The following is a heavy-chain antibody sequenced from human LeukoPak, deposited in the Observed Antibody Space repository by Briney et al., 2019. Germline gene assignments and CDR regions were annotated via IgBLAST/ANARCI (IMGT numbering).Heavy chain of an antibody. CDR2: ISYDGSSK. J-gene: IGHJ1*01. V-gene: IGHV3-30-3*01. D-gene: IGHD2-2*01. Sequence: PGRSLRLSCAASGFTFSNYAMHWVRQAPGKGLEWVVVISYDGSSKYYADFVKGRFTVSRDNSKNTLYLQMNSLRGEDTAVYYCARAEYSASWFGYFQHWGQGTLLTVPS. CDR1: GFTFSNYA. CDR3: ARAEYSASWFGYFQH.